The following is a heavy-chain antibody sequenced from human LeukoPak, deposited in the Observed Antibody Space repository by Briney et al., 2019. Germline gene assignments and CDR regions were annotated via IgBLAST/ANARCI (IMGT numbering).Heavy chain of an antibody. Sequence: ASVKVSCKASGYTIAGFYIHWVRQAPGQGREWVGWINPHSGCTNYAQKFQGRVTMTRDTSITTAYMELSRLRSDDTAVYYCAREVIVAAIAGWFDPRGQGTLVTVSS. CDR3: AREVIVAAIAGWFDP. CDR1: GYTIAGFY. V-gene: IGHV1-2*02. CDR2: INPHSGCT. J-gene: IGHJ5*02. D-gene: IGHD2-15*01.